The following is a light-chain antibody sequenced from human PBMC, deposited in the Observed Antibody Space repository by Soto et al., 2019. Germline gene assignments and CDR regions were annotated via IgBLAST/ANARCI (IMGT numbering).Light chain of an antibody. V-gene: IGKV1-39*01. CDR2: AAS. Sequence: DIQMTQSPSSLSASVGDRVTITCRARQSISSYLNWYQQKPGKAPKLLIYAASSLQRGVPSRFSGSGSGTDFTLTISSLQPEDFATYYCQQSYTTPRTFGQGTKVEIK. CDR3: QQSYTTPRT. CDR1: QSISSY. J-gene: IGKJ1*01.